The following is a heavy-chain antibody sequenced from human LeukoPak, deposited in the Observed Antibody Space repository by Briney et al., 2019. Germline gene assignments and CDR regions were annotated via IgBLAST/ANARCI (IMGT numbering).Heavy chain of an antibody. V-gene: IGHV3-7*01. J-gene: IGHJ4*02. D-gene: IGHD3-10*01. CDR3: AGLTMVRGVIGY. Sequence: GGSLRLSCAASGFTFSTYWMSWVRQAPGKGLEWVANIQQDGSEKYYVDSLKGRFTISRDNAKNSLFLQMNSLRAEDTAVYYCAGLTMVRGVIGYWGQGTLVTVSS. CDR2: IQQDGSEK. CDR1: GFTFSTYW.